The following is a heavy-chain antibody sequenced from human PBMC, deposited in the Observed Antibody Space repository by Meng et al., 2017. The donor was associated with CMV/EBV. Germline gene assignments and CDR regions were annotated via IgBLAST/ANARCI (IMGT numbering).Heavy chain of an antibody. CDR3: ARDLFGRYYDSWSGYYYYYYGMDV. D-gene: IGHD3-3*01. J-gene: IGHJ6*02. CDR1: GFTFSSYS. CDR2: ISSSSSYI. Sequence: GESLKISCAASGFTFSSYSMNWVRQAPGKGLEWVSSISSSSSYIYYADSVKGRFTISRDNAKNSLYLQMNSLRAEDTAVYYCARDLFGRYYDSWSGYYYYYYGMDVWGQGTTVTVSS. V-gene: IGHV3-21*01.